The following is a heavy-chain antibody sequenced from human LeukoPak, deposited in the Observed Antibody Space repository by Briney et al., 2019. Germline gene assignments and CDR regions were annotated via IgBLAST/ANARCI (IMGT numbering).Heavy chain of an antibody. V-gene: IGHV3-11*01. CDR1: GFTFSDDY. D-gene: IGHD3-22*01. CDR3: ARNAVILVVGAIDI. Sequence: GGSLRLSCAASGFTFSDDYMSWIRQAPGKGLEWVSYISSSGTTIFYADSVKGRFTISRDNAKNSLYLQMNSLRAEDTAVYYCARNAVILVVGAIDIWGQGTMVTVSS. CDR2: ISSSGTTI. J-gene: IGHJ3*02.